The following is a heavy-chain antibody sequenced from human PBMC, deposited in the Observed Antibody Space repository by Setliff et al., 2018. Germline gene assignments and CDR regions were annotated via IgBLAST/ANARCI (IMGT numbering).Heavy chain of an antibody. CDR2: TYYRSKWYN. CDR1: GDSVSSNSAA. J-gene: IGHJ6*02. CDR3: ARDQRLPLTYYYYGMDV. Sequence: LSLTCAISGDSVSSNSAAWNWIRQSPSRGLEWLGRTYYRSKWYNDYAVSVKSRITINPDTSKNQFSLQLNSVTPEDTAVYYCARDQRLPLTYYYYGMDVWGQGTTVTVSS. D-gene: IGHD1-1*01. V-gene: IGHV6-1*01.